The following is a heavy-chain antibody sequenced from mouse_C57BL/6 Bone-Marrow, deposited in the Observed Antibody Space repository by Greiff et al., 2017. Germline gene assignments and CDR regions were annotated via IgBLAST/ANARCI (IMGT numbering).Heavy chain of an antibody. V-gene: IGHV1-9*01. J-gene: IGHJ3*01. CDR3: AREGFYYDYDGGFAY. CDR1: GYTFTGYW. D-gene: IGHD2-4*01. Sequence: QVQLQSGAELMKPGASVKLSCKATGYTFTGYWIEWVKQRPGHGLEWIGEILPGSGSTNYNEKFKGKATFTADTSSNTAYMQLSSLTTEDSAIYYCAREGFYYDYDGGFAYWGQGTLVTVSA. CDR2: ILPGSGST.